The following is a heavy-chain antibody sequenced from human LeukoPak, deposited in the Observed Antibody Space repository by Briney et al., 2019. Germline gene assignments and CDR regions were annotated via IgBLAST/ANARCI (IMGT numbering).Heavy chain of an antibody. V-gene: IGHV3-48*03. CDR3: ARGDPHADL. Sequence: GGSLRLSCAASGFDLNTYEMNWGRQARGKGVEWMADITIGGHTKNYADSVKGRFTISRDNAGTSLFLQMNSLRVEDTGVYYCARGDPHADLWGQGTLVTVSS. CDR2: ITIGGHTK. J-gene: IGHJ5*02. CDR1: GFDLNTYE.